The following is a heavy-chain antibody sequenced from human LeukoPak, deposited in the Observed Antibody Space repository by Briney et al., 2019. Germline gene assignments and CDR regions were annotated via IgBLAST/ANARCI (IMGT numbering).Heavy chain of an antibody. D-gene: IGHD2-15*01. J-gene: IGHJ6*03. CDR2: ISSSGSSI. CDR1: GFTFSSYE. CDR3: ARAGGVVYYYYYMDV. Sequence: GGSLRLSCAASGFTFSSYEMNWVRQAPGKGLEWVSYISSSGSSIYYADSVKGRFTVSRDNSKNTLYVQMDSLRAEDTAVYYCARAGGVVYYYYYMDVWGKGTTVTVSS. V-gene: IGHV3-48*03.